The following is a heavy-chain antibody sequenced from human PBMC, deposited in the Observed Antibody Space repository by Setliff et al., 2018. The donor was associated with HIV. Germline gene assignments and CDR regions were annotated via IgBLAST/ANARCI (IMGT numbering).Heavy chain of an antibody. CDR1: GGSIDNNKYY. J-gene: IGHJ5*02. D-gene: IGHD3-22*01. CDR2: IYYTGRT. V-gene: IGHV4-39*01. CDR3: ASRIYYYDESRVLREEGFVP. Sequence: SETLSLTCSVSGGSIDNNKYYWTWIRQPPGKGLEWTGSIYYTGRTYYNRSLESRLTISIDTSKNQFSMKLTSLTAADTAMYYCASRIYYYDESRVLREEGFVPWGQGTLVTVSS.